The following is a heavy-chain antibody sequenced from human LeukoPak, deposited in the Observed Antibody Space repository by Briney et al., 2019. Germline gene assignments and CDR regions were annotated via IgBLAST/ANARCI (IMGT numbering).Heavy chain of an antibody. J-gene: IGHJ4*02. Sequence: PGGSLRLSCAASGFTFSSYWMSWVRQAPGKGLEWVANIKQDGSEKYYVDSVKGRFTISRDNAKNSLYLQMNSLRAEDTAVYYCAREVRFLEWLSRTHPYYFDYWGQGTLVTVSS. CDR1: GFTFSSYW. D-gene: IGHD3-3*01. CDR3: AREVRFLEWLSRTHPYYFDY. V-gene: IGHV3-7*01. CDR2: IKQDGSEK.